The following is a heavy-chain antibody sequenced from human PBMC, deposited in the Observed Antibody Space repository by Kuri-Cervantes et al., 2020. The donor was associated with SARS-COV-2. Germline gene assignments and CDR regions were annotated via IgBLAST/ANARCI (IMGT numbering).Heavy chain of an antibody. J-gene: IGHJ4*02. CDR2: IYHSGST. CDR3: ARDLGGGNPDY. D-gene: IGHD4-23*01. Sequence: SETLSLTCTVSGGSISSHYWSWIRQPPGKGLEWIGSIYHSGSTYYNPSLKSRVTISVDTSKNQFSLKLSSVTAADTAVYYCARDLGGGNPDYWGQGTLVTVSS. CDR1: GGSISSHY. V-gene: IGHV4-59*11.